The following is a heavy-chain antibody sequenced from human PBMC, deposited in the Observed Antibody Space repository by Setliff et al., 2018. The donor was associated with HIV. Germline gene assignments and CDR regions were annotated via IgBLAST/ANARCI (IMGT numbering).Heavy chain of an antibody. V-gene: IGHV3-48*04. J-gene: IGHJ3*01. CDR1: GFTFSSYS. D-gene: IGHD3-10*01. CDR2: INSGSSSL. CDR3: ARETTGWFGELAAAFDL. Sequence: PGGSLRLSCAASGFTFSSYSMNWVRQAPGKGLEWVGFINSGSSSLFYGDSVKGRFTISRDDAKNSLILHMNSLRVEDTAVYYCARETTGWFGELAAAFDLWGQGTLVTVSS.